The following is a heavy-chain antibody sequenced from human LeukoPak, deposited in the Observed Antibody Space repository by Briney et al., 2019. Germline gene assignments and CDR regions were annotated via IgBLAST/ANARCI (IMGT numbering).Heavy chain of an antibody. J-gene: IGHJ4*02. CDR3: ARESRTGYSYGEQFDY. CDR2: INHSGRT. Sequence: PSETLSLTCAVYGGSLSGSYWSWIRQPPGKGLEWIGEINHSGRTNYNPSLKSRVTISVDTSKNQFSLGLSSVTAADTAMYYCARESRTGYSYGEQFDYWGQGALVTVSS. CDR1: GGSLSGSY. V-gene: IGHV4-34*01. D-gene: IGHD5-18*01.